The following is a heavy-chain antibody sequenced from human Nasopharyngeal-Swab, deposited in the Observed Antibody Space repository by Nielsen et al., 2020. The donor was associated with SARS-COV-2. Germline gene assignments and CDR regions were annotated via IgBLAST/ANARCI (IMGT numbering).Heavy chain of an antibody. D-gene: IGHD6-13*01. J-gene: IGHJ6*03. CDR2: ISSSGSTI. CDR1: GFTFSDYY. Sequence: GESLKISCAASGFTFSDYYMSWIRQAPGKGLEWVSYISSSGSTIYYADSVKGRFTISRDNAKNSLYLQMNSLRAEDTAVYYCARDYPYSSSWYPYYYYYYMDVWGKGTTVTVSS. CDR3: ARDYPYSSSWYPYYYYYYMDV. V-gene: IGHV3-11*04.